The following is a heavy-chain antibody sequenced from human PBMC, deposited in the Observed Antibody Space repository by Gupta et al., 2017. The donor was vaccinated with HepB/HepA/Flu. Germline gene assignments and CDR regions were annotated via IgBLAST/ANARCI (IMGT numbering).Heavy chain of an antibody. V-gene: IGHV3-74*01. J-gene: IGHJ3*02. D-gene: IGHD3-22*01. CDR3: ARDNYYDTDI. CDR1: GSTFSTSW. Sequence: EVQLVESGGGLVQPGGSLRLSCAASGSTFSTSWMHWVRQAPGKGLVWVSRINSDGSSPIYADSVKGRFTISRDNAKNTLYLQMNSLRAEDTAVYFCARDNYYDTDIWGQGTMVTVSS. CDR2: INSDGSSP.